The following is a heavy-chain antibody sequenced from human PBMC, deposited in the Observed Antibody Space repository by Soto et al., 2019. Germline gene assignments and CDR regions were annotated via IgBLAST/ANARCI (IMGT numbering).Heavy chain of an antibody. V-gene: IGHV3-30*03. Sequence: GGSLRLSCAASGFTFSSYGMHWVRQAPGKGLEWVAVISYDGSNKYYADSVKGRFTISRDNSKNTLYLQMNSLRAEDTAVYYCARSDYYGSGSYYNWGQGTLVTVSS. D-gene: IGHD3-10*01. CDR3: ARSDYYGSGSYYN. CDR1: GFTFSSYG. CDR2: ISYDGSNK. J-gene: IGHJ4*02.